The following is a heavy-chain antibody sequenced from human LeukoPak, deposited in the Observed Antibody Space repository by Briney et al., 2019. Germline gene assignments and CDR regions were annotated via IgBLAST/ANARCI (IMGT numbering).Heavy chain of an antibody. J-gene: IGHJ4*02. CDR1: GYTFTTYG. D-gene: IGHD6-13*01. CDR2: ISTFNGHT. CDR3: AKDRRYSSSWHGGAFDY. Sequence: ASVKVSCKASGYTFTTYGISWVRQAPGHGLEWMGWISTFNGHTNYAQSRQDRVTMTTDTSTSTVYMELSSLISDDTAVYYCAKDRRYSSSWHGGAFDYWGQGTLVTVSS. V-gene: IGHV1-18*01.